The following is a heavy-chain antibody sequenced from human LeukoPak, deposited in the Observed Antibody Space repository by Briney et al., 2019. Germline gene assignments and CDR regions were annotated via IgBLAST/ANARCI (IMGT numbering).Heavy chain of an antibody. CDR1: GGSISSGDYY. D-gene: IGHD3-22*01. CDR3: ARDLGRSSGYYYSFDY. J-gene: IGHJ4*02. V-gene: IGHV4-30-4*08. Sequence: PSQTLSLTCTVSGGSISSGDYYWSWIRQPPGKGLEWIGYIYYSGSTYYNPSLKSRVTISVDTSKNQFSLKLSSVTAADTAVYYCARDLGRSSGYYYSFDYWGQGTLVTVSS. CDR2: IYYSGST.